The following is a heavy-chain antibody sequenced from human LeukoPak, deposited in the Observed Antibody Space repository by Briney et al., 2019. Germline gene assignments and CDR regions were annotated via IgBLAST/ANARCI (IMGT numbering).Heavy chain of an antibody. V-gene: IGHV3-7*01. CDR2: IKQDESEK. D-gene: IGHD3-10*01. J-gene: IGHJ4*02. CDR1: GSTFSSYW. Sequence: PGGSLRLSCAASGSTFSSYWMSWVRQAPGKGLEWVANIKQDESEKYYVDSVEGRFTISRDNAKNSLYLQMNSLRAEDTAVYYCARDHRGVFDYWGQGTLVTVSS. CDR3: ARDHRGVFDY.